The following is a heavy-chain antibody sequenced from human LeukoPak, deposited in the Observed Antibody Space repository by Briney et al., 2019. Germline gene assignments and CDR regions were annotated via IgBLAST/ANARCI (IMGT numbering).Heavy chain of an antibody. CDR2: INPDGRDT. CDR3: VRWGVETGMQE. D-gene: IGHD3-10*01. J-gene: IGHJ4*02. CDR1: GFPFSSYW. V-gene: IGHV3-7*01. Sequence: GGSLRLSCEGSGFPFSSYWMGWVRQAPGKGLEWVAIINPDGRDTYYVDSVKGRFTVSRDNAKKSMFLQMNSLRVEEMALYHCVRWGVETGMQEWGQGTLVTVAS.